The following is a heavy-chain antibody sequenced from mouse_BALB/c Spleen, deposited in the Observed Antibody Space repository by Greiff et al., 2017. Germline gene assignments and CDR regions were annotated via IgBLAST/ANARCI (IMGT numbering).Heavy chain of an antibody. CDR1: GYAFSSYW. Sequence: VQLHQSGAELVRPGSSVKISCKASGYAFSSYWMNWVKQRPGQGLEWIGQIYPGDGDTNYNGKFKGKATLTADKSSSTAYMQLSSLTSEDSAVYFCARSDFFSFAYWGQGTLVTVSA. CDR2: IYPGDGDT. V-gene: IGHV1-80*01. CDR3: ARSDFFSFAY. J-gene: IGHJ3*01.